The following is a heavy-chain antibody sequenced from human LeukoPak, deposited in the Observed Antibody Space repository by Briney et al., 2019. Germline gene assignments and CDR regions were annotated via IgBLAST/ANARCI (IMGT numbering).Heavy chain of an antibody. Sequence: ASVKVSCKASGYTFTSYYMHWVRQAPGQGLEWMGIINPSGGSTSYAQKFQGRVTMTRNTSISTAYMELSSLRSEDTAVYYCARTPAAGTGDFDYWGQGTLVTVSS. CDR1: GYTFTSYY. V-gene: IGHV1-46*01. D-gene: IGHD6-13*01. J-gene: IGHJ4*02. CDR2: INPSGGST. CDR3: ARTPAAGTGDFDY.